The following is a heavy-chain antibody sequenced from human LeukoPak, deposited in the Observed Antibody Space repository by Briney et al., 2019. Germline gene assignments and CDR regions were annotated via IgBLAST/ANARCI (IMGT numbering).Heavy chain of an antibody. Sequence: PSETLSLTCTVSDGSISIYYWSWIRQPPGKGLEWIGYIYNSGNTDHNPSLKGRVTISVDTSKNQFSLKLSSVTVADTAVYYCVRDRELTYWGQGTLVTVSS. V-gene: IGHV4-59*01. CDR1: DGSISIYY. CDR3: VRDRELTY. D-gene: IGHD1-26*01. J-gene: IGHJ4*02. CDR2: IYNSGNT.